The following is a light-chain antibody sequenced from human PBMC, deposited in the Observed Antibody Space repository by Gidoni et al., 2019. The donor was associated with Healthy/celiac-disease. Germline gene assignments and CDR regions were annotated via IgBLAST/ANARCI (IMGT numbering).Light chain of an antibody. Sequence: QSALTQPASVSGSPGKSIPIRCTGTSSDVGGYNYVSWYQQHPGKAPKLMIYDVSNRHSGVSNRFSCSKSGNTASLTSSGLHAEDEADYYCSSYTSSSTLVVFGGGTKLPVL. J-gene: IGLJ2*01. CDR3: SSYTSSSTLVV. CDR1: SSDVGGYNY. CDR2: DVS. V-gene: IGLV2-14*01.